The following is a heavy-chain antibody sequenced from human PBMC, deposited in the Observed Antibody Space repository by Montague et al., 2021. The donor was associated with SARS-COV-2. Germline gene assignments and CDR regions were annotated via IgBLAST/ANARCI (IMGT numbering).Heavy chain of an antibody. CDR1: GGSISSSSYY. J-gene: IGHJ6*02. CDR3: ARGRTVTTFYYYYGMDG. CDR2: INHSGST. Sequence: SDTLSLTCTVSGGSISSSSYYWSWIRQPPGKGLEWIGEINHSGSTNYNPSLKSRVTISVDTSKNQFSLKLSSVTAADTAVYYCARGRTVTTFYYYYGMDGWGQGTTVTVSS. V-gene: IGHV4-39*07. D-gene: IGHD4-17*01.